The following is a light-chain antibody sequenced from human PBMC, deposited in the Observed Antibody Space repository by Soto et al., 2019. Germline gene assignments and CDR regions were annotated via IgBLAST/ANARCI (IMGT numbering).Light chain of an antibody. CDR2: GAS. CDR3: QQYGSSYT. V-gene: IGKV3-20*01. J-gene: IGKJ2*01. Sequence: EIVLTQSPGTLSLSPGERATLSCRASQSVSSSYLAWYLQKPGQAPRLLIYGASSRATGIPDRFSGSWSGTDFTLTISRLEPEDFAVYYCQQYGSSYTFGQGTKLEIK. CDR1: QSVSSSY.